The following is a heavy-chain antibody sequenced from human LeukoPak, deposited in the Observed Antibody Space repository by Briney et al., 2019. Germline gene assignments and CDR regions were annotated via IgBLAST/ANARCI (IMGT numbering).Heavy chain of an antibody. CDR2: MNPNSGNT. V-gene: IGHV1-8*01. Sequence: ASVKVSCKASGYTFTSYDINWVRQATGQGLEWMGWMNPNSGNTGYAQKFQGRVTMTRNTSISTAYMELSSLRSEDTAVYYCARVEYYYDSSGYYGMDAWGQGTTVTVSS. J-gene: IGHJ6*02. D-gene: IGHD3-22*01. CDR3: ARVEYYYDSSGYYGMDA. CDR1: GYTFTSYD.